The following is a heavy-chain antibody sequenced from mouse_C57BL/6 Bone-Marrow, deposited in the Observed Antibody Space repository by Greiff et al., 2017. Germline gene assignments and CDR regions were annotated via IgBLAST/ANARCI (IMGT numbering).Heavy chain of an antibody. CDR2: IYPSDSET. CDR1: GYTFTSYW. D-gene: IGHD2-3*01. J-gene: IGHJ2*01. V-gene: IGHV1-61*01. Sequence: QVQLQQPGAELVRPGSSVKLSCKASGYTFTSYWMDWVTQRPGQGLEWIGNIYPSDSETHYNQKFKDKATLTVDKSSSTAYMQLSSRTSEDSAVYYCARSYDGYYDYWGQGTTLTVSS. CDR3: ARSYDGYYDY.